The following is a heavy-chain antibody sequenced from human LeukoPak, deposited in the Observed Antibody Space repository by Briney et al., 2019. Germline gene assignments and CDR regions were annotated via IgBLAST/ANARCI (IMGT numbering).Heavy chain of an antibody. V-gene: IGHV3-48*03. D-gene: IGHD1-26*01. Sequence: PGGSLRLSCAASGFTVSSLAMHWVRQAPGKGLEWVSYISSSGSTIYYADSVKGRFTISRDNAKNSLYLQMNSLRAEDTAVYYCARVGATDDAFDIWGQGTMVTVSS. CDR3: ARVGATDDAFDI. CDR2: ISSSGSTI. CDR1: GFTVSSLA. J-gene: IGHJ3*02.